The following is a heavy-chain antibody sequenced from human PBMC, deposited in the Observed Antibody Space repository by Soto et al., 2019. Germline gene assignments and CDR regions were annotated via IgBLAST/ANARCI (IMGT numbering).Heavy chain of an antibody. J-gene: IGHJ4*02. V-gene: IGHV3-23*01. Sequence: EVQLLESGGGLIQPGGSLRLSCAASGFTFSSYAMSWVRQAPGKGLEWVSAISTSGGSTFYADSVKGRFTISRDNFKNTLYLQMNSLRAEDTAVYYCAKDGTYRSFDYWGQGTLVTVSS. CDR1: GFTFSSYA. CDR3: AKDGTYRSFDY. CDR2: ISTSGGST. D-gene: IGHD1-26*01.